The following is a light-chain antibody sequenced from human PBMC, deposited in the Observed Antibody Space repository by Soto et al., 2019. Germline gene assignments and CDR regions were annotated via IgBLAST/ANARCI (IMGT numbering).Light chain of an antibody. J-gene: IGKJ2*01. CDR3: QHLHSYPYT. Sequence: DIPMTQSPSTLSASVGDRVTITCRADQNLGSWLARYQQKPGKAPNLLIYDASSLESGVPSRFSGSGSVTKSTPTISSLQPDDVATYFCQHLHSYPYTFGQGTKLEI. V-gene: IGKV1-5*01. CDR1: QNLGSW. CDR2: DAS.